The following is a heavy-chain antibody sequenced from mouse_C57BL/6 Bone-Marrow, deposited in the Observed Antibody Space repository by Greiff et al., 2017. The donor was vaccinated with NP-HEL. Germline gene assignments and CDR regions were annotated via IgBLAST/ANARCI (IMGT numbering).Heavy chain of an antibody. Sequence: EVQLQQSGPELVKPGASVKIPCKASGYTFTDYNMDWVKQSHGKSLEWIGDINPNNGGTIYNQKFKGKATLTVDKSSSTAYMELRGLTSEDTAVYYCARRGSSYGCYYAMDYWGQGTSVTVSS. CDR1: GYTFTDYN. V-gene: IGHV1-18*01. J-gene: IGHJ4*01. CDR2: INPNNGGT. D-gene: IGHD1-1*01. CDR3: ARRGSSYGCYYAMDY.